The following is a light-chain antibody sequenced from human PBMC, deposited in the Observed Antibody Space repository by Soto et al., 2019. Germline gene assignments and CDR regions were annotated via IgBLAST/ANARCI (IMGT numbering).Light chain of an antibody. CDR3: TSYTSTNSYVA. CDR2: DVT. CDR1: STDVGGHYY. Sequence: QSALTQPASVSGSPGQSITISCTGTSTDVGGHYYVSWYQQHPGKAPKLIIYDVTDRPSGVSHRFSGSKSGNTASLTISGLQAVDEADYYCTSYTSTNSYVAVGGGTKLTVL. V-gene: IGLV2-14*03. J-gene: IGLJ2*01.